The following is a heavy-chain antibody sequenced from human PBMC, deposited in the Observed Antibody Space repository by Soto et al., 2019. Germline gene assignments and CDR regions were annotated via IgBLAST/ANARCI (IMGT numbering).Heavy chain of an antibody. CDR1: GFTFSDYD. CDR3: ARTHYYYHYMDV. V-gene: IGHV3-11*01. J-gene: IGHJ6*03. Sequence: QVQLVESGGGLVKPGGSLRLSCAASGFTFSDYDMSWIRQAPGKGLEGVSCITGRGSTIYYADSVKGRFTTSRDNAKNSLFLQMNSLRVEDTAVYYCARTHYYYHYMDVWGKGTTVTVSS. CDR2: ITGRGSTI.